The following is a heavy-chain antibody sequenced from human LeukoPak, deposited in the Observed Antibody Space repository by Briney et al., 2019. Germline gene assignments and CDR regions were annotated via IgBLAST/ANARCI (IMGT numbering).Heavy chain of an antibody. CDR1: GFTFDDYG. CDR3: ARDGSGYYGSGSYPLD. V-gene: IGHV3-20*04. D-gene: IGHD3-10*01. Sequence: GGSLRLSCAASGFTFDDYGVSWVRQAPGKGLEWVSGINWNGGSTGYADSVKGRFTISRDNAKNSLYLQMNSLRAEDTALYYCARDGSGYYGSGSYPLDWGQGTLVTVSS. CDR2: INWNGGST. J-gene: IGHJ4*02.